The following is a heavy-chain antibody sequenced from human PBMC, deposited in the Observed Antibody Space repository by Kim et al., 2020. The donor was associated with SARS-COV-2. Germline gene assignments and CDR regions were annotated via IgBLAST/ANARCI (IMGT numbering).Heavy chain of an antibody. CDR1: GYTFTSYY. J-gene: IGHJ4*02. CDR2: INPSGGST. Sequence: ASVMVSCKASGYTFTSYYMHWVRQAPGQGLEWMGIINPSGGSTSYAQKFQGRVTMTRDTSTSTVYMELSSLRSEDTAVYYCARGGGQLELRIYFDYWGQGTLVTVSS. V-gene: IGHV1-46*01. D-gene: IGHD1-7*01. CDR3: ARGGGQLELRIYFDY.